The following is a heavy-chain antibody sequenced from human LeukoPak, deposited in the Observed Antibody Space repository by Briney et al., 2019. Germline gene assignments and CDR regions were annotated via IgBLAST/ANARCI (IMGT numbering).Heavy chain of an antibody. CDR2: INQDGSEK. V-gene: IGHV3-7*01. J-gene: IGHJ4*02. CDR3: ARAEDYGAIDY. D-gene: IGHD4-17*01. Sequence: GGSLRLSCAASGFTFSSYWMSWVRQAPGKGLEWVANINQDGSEKYYVDSVKGRFTISRDNAKNSLYLQMNSLRAEDTALYYCARAEDYGAIDYWGQGTLVTVSS. CDR1: GFTFSSYW.